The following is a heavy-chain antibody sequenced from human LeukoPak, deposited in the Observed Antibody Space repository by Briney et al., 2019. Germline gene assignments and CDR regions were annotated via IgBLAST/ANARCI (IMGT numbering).Heavy chain of an antibody. CDR1: GYTFTSYG. CDR2: ISAYNGNT. CDR3: ARDQQWELLWYYYGMDV. D-gene: IGHD1-26*01. J-gene: IGHJ6*02. V-gene: IGHV1-18*01. Sequence: ASVKVSCKASGYTFTSYGISWVRRAPGQGLEWMGWISAYNGNTNYAQKLQGRVTMTTDTSTSTAYMELRSLRSDDTAVYYCARDQQWELLWYYYGMDVWGQGTTVTVSS.